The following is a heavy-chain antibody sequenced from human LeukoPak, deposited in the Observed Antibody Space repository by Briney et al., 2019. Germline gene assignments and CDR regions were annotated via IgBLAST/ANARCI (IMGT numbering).Heavy chain of an antibody. CDR2: IYYSGST. V-gene: IGHV4-30-4*08. CDR3: ARDRLGNTVDY. Sequence: SQTLSLTCTVSGGSVSSGDYYWSWIRQPPGKGLEWIGNIYYSGSTYYNPSLKSRLTISVDTSKNQFSLQLSSVTAADTAVYYCARDRLGNTVDYWGQGALVTVSS. D-gene: IGHD3-16*01. J-gene: IGHJ4*02. CDR1: GGSVSSGDYY.